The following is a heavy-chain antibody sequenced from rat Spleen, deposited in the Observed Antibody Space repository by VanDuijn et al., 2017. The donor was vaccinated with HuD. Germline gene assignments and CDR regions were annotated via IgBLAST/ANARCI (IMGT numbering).Heavy chain of an antibody. Sequence: EVQVVESGGGLVQPGRSLKVSCAASGFIFSDHYMAWVRQAPKKGLEWVASITNTGRNTYYPDSVKGRFTVSRDIAENTLYLQMTSLRSEDTATYYCARPCSRRYVMDAWGQGASVTVSS. CDR3: ARPCSRRYVMDA. J-gene: IGHJ4*01. CDR2: ITNTGRNT. V-gene: IGHV5-22*01. CDR1: GFIFSDHY. D-gene: IGHD1-2*01.